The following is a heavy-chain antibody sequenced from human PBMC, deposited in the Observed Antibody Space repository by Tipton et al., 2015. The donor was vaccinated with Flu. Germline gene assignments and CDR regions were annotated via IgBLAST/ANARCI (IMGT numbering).Heavy chain of an antibody. CDR2: ISDRGSI. Sequence: GLVKPSETLSLICTVSGGSITSYYWSWIRQPPGKGLEWIGHISDRGSINYNPSLKSRVTISVDTSKNQFSLKLSSVTAADTAVYYCARSRIIRLDAFGIWGQGTMVTVSS. J-gene: IGHJ3*02. CDR3: ARSRIIRLDAFGI. V-gene: IGHV4-59*01. D-gene: IGHD3-3*01. CDR1: GGSITSYY.